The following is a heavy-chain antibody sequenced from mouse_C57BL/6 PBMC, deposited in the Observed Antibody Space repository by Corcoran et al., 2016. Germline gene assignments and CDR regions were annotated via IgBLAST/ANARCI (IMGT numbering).Heavy chain of an antibody. CDR1: GYTFTDYY. CDR2: INTNNGGT. CDR3: AEDSS. V-gene: IGHV1-26*01. J-gene: IGHJ3*01. Sequence: EVQLQQSGPELVKPGASVKISCKASGYTFTDYYMNWVKQSHGKSLEWIGDINTNNGGTSYNQKFKGKATLTVDKSSSTAYMELRSLTSEDSAVYYCAEDSSWGQGTLVTVSA.